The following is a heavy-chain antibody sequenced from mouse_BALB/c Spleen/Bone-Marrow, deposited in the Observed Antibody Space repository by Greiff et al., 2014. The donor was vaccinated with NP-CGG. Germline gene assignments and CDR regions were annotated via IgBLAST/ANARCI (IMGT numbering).Heavy chain of an antibody. CDR1: GYSITSAFA. V-gene: IGHV3-2*02. CDR2: ISSSGIT. J-gene: IGHJ2*01. D-gene: IGHD3-1*01. CDR3: ARSGNFFDY. Sequence: VQLQQSGPGLVRPSQSLSLTCTVTGYSITSAFAWNWIRQFPGINLEWMGYISSSGITSYNPSLKSRISITRDASKNQFFPQLNSVTTEDTATYYCARSGNFFDYWGQGTTLTVSS.